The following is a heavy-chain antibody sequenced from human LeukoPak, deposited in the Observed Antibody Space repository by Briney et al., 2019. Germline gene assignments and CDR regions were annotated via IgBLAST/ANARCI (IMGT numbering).Heavy chain of an antibody. V-gene: IGHV3-53*04. CDR1: GFTVSSNY. J-gene: IGHJ6*02. CDR2: IYSGGST. CDR3: ASADPEVDV. Sequence: GGSLRLSCAAFGFTVSSNYMSWVRHAPGKGLEWVSVIYSGGSTYYAVSVKGRFTISRHNSKNTLYLQMNSLRAEDTAVYYCASADPEVDVWGQGTTVTVSS.